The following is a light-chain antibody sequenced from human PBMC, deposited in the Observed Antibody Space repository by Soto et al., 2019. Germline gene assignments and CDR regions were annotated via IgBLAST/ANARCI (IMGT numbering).Light chain of an antibody. V-gene: IGKV2-28*01. Sequence: IVMTQYTRCLPVTPWEPASISCSSIHILLHSNGYNYLDWYLQRPGQSPQLLIYLGSNRASGVPDRFSGSGSGTDFTLKISRVEAEDVGVYYCMQAVQTPPTFGQGTKVDIK. J-gene: IGKJ1*01. CDR3: MQAVQTPPT. CDR1: HILLHSNGYNY. CDR2: LGS.